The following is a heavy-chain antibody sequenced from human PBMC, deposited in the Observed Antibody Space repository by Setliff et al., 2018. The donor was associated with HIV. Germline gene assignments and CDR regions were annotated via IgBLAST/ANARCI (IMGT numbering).Heavy chain of an antibody. CDR2: IYASGKT. V-gene: IGHV4-4*07. D-gene: IGHD3-10*01. CDR3: ARGRDGELFTKEGNYYYYIDV. Sequence: SETLSLTCNVSGDSLNTYYWSWIRQSGGKGLEWIGRIYASGKTTFNPSLKSRVRMSVDTSKNQFSLKLSSVTAADTAMYYCARGRDGELFTKEGNYYYYIDVWGKGTTVTVSS. J-gene: IGHJ6*03. CDR1: GDSLNTYY.